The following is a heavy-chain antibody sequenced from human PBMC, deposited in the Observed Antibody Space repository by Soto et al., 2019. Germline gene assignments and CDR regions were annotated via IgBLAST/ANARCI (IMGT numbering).Heavy chain of an antibody. Sequence: VPGPTLVNPTQTLTLTCTFSVFSLSTSGVGVGWIRQPPGKALEWLALIYWNDDKRYSPSLKSRLTITKDTSKNQVVLTMTNMDPVDTATYYCAHIAVAGILLDYFDYWGQGTLVNVSS. V-gene: IGHV2-5*01. CDR1: VFSLSTSGVG. D-gene: IGHD6-19*01. CDR2: IYWNDDK. CDR3: AHIAVAGILLDYFDY. J-gene: IGHJ4*02.